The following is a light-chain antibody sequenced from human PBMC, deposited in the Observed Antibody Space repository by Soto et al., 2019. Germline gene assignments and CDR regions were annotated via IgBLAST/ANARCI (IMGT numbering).Light chain of an antibody. Sequence: QSALTQPPSVSGSPGQSVTISCTGTSSDVGSYNRVSWYQQPPGTAPKLMIYEVSNRPSGVPDRFFGSKSGNTASLTIFGLQAEDEADYYCSSFTSSNTWVFGGGTKLTVL. V-gene: IGLV2-18*02. CDR1: SSDVGSYNR. CDR3: SSFTSSNTWV. CDR2: EVS. J-gene: IGLJ3*02.